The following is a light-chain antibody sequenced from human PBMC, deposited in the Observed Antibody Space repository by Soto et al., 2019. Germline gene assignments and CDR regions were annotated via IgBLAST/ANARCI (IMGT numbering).Light chain of an antibody. V-gene: IGKV1-5*03. J-gene: IGKJ1*01. Sequence: DIQMTQSPSTLSTNVGDRVTITCRASQSIAFYLAWYQQKPGKAPKLLIYEASNLERVVRSRFSGSRFGTDFTLTIDSLQPDDFATYDCQQSNNYPWTFGQGTKVEIK. CDR2: EAS. CDR3: QQSNNYPWT. CDR1: QSIAFY.